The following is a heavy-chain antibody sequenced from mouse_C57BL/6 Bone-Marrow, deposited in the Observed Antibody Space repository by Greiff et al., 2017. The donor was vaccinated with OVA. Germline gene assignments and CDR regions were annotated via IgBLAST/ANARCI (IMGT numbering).Heavy chain of an antibody. V-gene: IGHV1-82*01. D-gene: IGHD2-5*01. CDR2: IYPGDGDT. Sequence: VQLKESGPELVKPGASVKISCKASGYAFSSSWMNWVKQRPGKGLEWIGRIYPGDGDTNYNGKFKGKATLTADKSSSTAYMQLSSLTSEDSAVSFCERNYSNWYARDYWGQGTSVTVSS. J-gene: IGHJ4*01. CDR3: ERNYSNWYARDY. CDR1: GYAFSSSW.